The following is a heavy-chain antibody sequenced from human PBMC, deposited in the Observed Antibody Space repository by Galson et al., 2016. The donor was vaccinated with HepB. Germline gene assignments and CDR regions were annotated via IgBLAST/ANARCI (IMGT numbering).Heavy chain of an antibody. J-gene: IGHJ4*02. CDR1: GGSISSGGYY. Sequence: TLSLTCTISGGSISSGGYYWSWFRQHPGKALEWIGYIYFSGITNYNPSLESRLTMSVDTSKNQFSLKLNSVSAADTAVYYCARTGDSSGYLSEYWGQGTLVTVSS. D-gene: IGHD3-22*01. CDR3: ARTGDSSGYLSEY. V-gene: IGHV4-31*03. CDR2: IYFSGIT.